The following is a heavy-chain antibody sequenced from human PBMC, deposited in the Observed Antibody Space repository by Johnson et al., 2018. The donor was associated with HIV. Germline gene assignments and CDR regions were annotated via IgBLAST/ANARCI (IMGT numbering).Heavy chain of an antibody. D-gene: IGHD7-27*01. CDR2: ISGSGGTT. CDR1: GFTFNNYA. V-gene: IGHV3-23*04. J-gene: IGHJ3*02. Sequence: VQLVESGGGLVQPGGSLGLSCTGSGFTFNNYAMTWVRQAPGKGLEWVSVISGSGGTTYYADSVKGRFTISRDNSRHTLYLQINSLRAEDTAVYYCARPNNWGSSSDAFDIWGQGTMVTVSS. CDR3: ARPNNWGSSSDAFDI.